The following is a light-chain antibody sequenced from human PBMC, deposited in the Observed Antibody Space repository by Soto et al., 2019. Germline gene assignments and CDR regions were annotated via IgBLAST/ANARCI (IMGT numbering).Light chain of an antibody. CDR1: QGIGND. J-gene: IGKJ4*01. CDR2: AAS. Sequence: AIQMTQSPYSLSASIGDRVTITCRASQGIGNDLGWYQQKPGKAPKLLIYAASSLQSGVPSRFSGSGSGTDFTLTISSLQPEDFATYYCLQDYNYPLTFGGGTKVDIK. CDR3: LQDYNYPLT. V-gene: IGKV1-6*01.